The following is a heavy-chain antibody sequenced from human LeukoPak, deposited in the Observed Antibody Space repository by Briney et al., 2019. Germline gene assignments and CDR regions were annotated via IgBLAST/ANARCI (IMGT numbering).Heavy chain of an antibody. CDR1: GFTFRNGG. CDR3: TTNVLRWELFDY. V-gene: IGHV3-15*01. J-gene: IGHJ4*02. D-gene: IGHD1-26*01. CDR2: IRSETDDGTT. Sequence: GGLLRRSCTASGFTFRNGGMSWVREAPGKGLEWVGRIRSETDDGTTDYAAPVKGRVTISRDDSKNTLYLQMNSLNTEDAAVYYCTTNVLRWELFDYWGQGTLVTVSS.